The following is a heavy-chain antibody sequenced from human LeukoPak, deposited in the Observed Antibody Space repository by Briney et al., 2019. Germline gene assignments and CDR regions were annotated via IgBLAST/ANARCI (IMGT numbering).Heavy chain of an antibody. CDR3: AGGKTGYSYYFDY. V-gene: IGHV3-64*02. J-gene: IGHJ4*02. Sequence: GGSLRLSCAASGFTFSSYAMHWVRQAPGKGLEYVSAISSNGGSTYYADSVKGRFTISRDNSKNTLYLQMGSLRAEDMAVYYCAGGKTGYSYYFDYWGQGTLVTVSS. CDR1: GFTFSSYA. CDR2: ISSNGGST. D-gene: IGHD1-14*01.